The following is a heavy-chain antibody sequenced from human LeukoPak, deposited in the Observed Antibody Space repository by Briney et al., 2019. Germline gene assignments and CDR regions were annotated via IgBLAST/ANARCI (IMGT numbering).Heavy chain of an antibody. J-gene: IGHJ4*02. CDR3: AAGRDIAVAGPGGYFDY. Sequence: GGSLRLSCAASGFTFSDYHMNWIRQAPGKGLEWVSYISPGGNTIYFADSVNGRFTLSRDSARNSLSLQMDSLTAEDTAVYYCAAGRDIAVAGPGGYFDYWGRGTLVTVSS. D-gene: IGHD6-19*01. V-gene: IGHV3-11*01. CDR1: GFTFSDYH. CDR2: ISPGGNTI.